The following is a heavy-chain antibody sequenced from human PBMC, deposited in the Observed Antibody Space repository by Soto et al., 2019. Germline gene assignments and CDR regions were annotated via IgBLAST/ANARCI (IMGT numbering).Heavy chain of an antibody. V-gene: IGHV3-23*01. D-gene: IGHD4-17*01. Sequence: SLRLPWAASGVAFITYAMSWVRQAPGKGLEWVSAISASGGETYYADSLRGRFTISRDNSINTLYLQMNSLRAEDTAVYYCAHPRGYGVFYAYGIWGQGTLVTVSS. CDR2: ISASGGET. CDR3: AHPRGYGVFYAYGI. CDR1: GVAFITYA. J-gene: IGHJ3*02.